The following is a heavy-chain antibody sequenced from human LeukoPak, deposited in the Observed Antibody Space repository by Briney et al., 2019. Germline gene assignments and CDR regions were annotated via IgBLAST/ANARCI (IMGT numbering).Heavy chain of an antibody. CDR2: ISWNSGSI. Sequence: PGGSLRLSCAASGFTFDDYAMHWVRQAPGKGLEWVPGISWNSGSIGYADSVKGRFTISRDNAKNSLYLQMNSLRAEDTALYYCAKDYGPYDSAFDYWGQGTLVAVSS. CDR1: GFTFDDYA. J-gene: IGHJ4*02. V-gene: IGHV3-9*01. CDR3: AKDYGPYDSAFDY. D-gene: IGHD3-22*01.